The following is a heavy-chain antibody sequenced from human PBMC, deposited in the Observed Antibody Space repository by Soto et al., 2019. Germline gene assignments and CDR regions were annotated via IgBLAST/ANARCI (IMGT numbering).Heavy chain of an antibody. D-gene: IGHD3-16*01. CDR3: ARGRDYLGGDFDY. J-gene: IGHJ4*02. Sequence: SGGSLRLSCTASGFTFSNYGMHWVRQAPGKGLKWVAVISYDGSNKYYADSVKGRFTISRDNSNNTLYLQMNSLRAEDTAVYYCARGRDYLGGDFDYWGQGTLVTVSS. V-gene: IGHV3-30-3*01. CDR2: ISYDGSNK. CDR1: GFTFSNYG.